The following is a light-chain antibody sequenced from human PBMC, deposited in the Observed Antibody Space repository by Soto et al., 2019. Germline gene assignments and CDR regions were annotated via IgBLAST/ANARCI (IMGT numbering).Light chain of an antibody. CDR3: QQRYSTLRT. Sequence: GDRVTITCRDSQSISSYLNWYQXKPGKXTKLMIYAESXXQSGVQSXXSGSRSGTDFTLTISSMKPEDFATYYCQQRYSTLRTFGQGTKVDIK. CDR1: QSISSY. V-gene: IGKV1-39*01. CDR2: AES. J-gene: IGKJ1*01.